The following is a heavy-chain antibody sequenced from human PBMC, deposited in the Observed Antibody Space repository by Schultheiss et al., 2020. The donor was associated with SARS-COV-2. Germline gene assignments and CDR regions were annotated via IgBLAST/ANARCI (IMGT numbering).Heavy chain of an antibody. CDR3: ARDSGVTSYYDNDAFDI. CDR1: GFTFSSYE. J-gene: IGHJ3*02. D-gene: IGHD3-22*01. CDR2: ISSSGSTI. V-gene: IGHV3-48*03. Sequence: GGSLRLSCAASGFTFSSYEMNWVRQAPGKGLEWVSYISSSGSTIYYADSVKGRFTISRDNAKNSLYLQMNSLRAEDTAVYYCARDSGVTSYYDNDAFDIWGQGTMVTVSS.